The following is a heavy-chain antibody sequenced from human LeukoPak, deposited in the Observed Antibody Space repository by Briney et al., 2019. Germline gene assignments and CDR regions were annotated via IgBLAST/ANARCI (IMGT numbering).Heavy chain of an antibody. Sequence: ASVKVSCKASGYTFTGYYMHWVRQAPGQGREWMGWINPNSGGTNYAQKFQGRVTMTRDTSISTAYMELSRLRSDDTAVYYCARAEHYYYDSSGYYLFPFDYWGQGTLVTVSS. J-gene: IGHJ4*02. D-gene: IGHD3-22*01. CDR1: GYTFTGYY. V-gene: IGHV1-2*02. CDR3: ARAEHYYYDSSGYYLFPFDY. CDR2: INPNSGGT.